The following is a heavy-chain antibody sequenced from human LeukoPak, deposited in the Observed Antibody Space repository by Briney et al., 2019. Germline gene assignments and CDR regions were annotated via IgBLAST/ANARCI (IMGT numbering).Heavy chain of an antibody. CDR3: ARDQHDYSIDY. CDR1: GFTFGSYS. Sequence: GGSLRLSCTASGFTFGSYSMNWVRQAPGKGLEWVSSISSSSSYIYYADSVKGRFTISRDNAKNSLYLQMNSLRAEDTAVYYCARDQHDYSIDYWGQGTLVTVSS. CDR2: ISSSSSYI. V-gene: IGHV3-21*01. D-gene: IGHD4-11*01. J-gene: IGHJ4*02.